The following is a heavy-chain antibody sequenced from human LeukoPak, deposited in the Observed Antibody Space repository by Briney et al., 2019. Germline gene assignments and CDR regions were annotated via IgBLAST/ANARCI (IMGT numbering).Heavy chain of an antibody. Sequence: SETLSLTCTDSGGSLNNYNWSWSRQPPGKGLEWIGYISYSGSTNYNPSLKSRVTISVDTSKNQFSLQLNSMTPEDTAVYYCGGETDFVYVTNWGQGTLVTVSS. V-gene: IGHV4-59*12. D-gene: IGHD2-15*01. J-gene: IGHJ4*02. CDR2: ISYSGST. CDR1: GGSLNNYN. CDR3: GGETDFVYVTN.